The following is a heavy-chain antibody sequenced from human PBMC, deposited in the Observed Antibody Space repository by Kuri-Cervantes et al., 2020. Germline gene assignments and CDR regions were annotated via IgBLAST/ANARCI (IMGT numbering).Heavy chain of an antibody. CDR3: ARATDGVDY. D-gene: IGHD3-10*01. Sequence: GSLRLSCTVSGGSISSYYWSWIRQPPGKGLEWIGEINHSGSTNYNPSLKSRVTISVDTSKNQFSLKLSSVTAADTAVYYCARATDGVDYWGQGTLVTVSS. V-gene: IGHV4-34*01. CDR2: INHSGST. CDR1: GGSISSYY. J-gene: IGHJ4*02.